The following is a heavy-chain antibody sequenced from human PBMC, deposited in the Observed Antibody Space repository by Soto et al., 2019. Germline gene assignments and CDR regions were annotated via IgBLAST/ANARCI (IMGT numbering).Heavy chain of an antibody. J-gene: IGHJ6*02. CDR1: GFTFSSYA. CDR3: ARDEGTYYYDSSGYRNYYYYGMDV. V-gene: IGHV3-30-3*01. CDR2: ISYDGSNK. D-gene: IGHD3-22*01. Sequence: GESLKISCAASGFTFSSYAMHWVGQAPGKGLEWVAVISYDGSNKYYADSVKGRFTISRDNSKNTLYLQMNSLRAEDTAVYYCARDEGTYYYDSSGYRNYYYYGMDVWGQGTTVTVSS.